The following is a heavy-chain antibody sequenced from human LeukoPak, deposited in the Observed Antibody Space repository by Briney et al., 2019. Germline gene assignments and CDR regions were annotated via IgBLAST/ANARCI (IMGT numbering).Heavy chain of an antibody. D-gene: IGHD6-19*01. CDR2: IYYSGST. J-gene: IGHJ5*02. V-gene: IGHV4-39*01. CDR1: GGSISSSSYY. Sequence: SETLSLTCTVSGGSISSSSYYWGWIRQPPGKGLEWIGSIYYSGSTYYNPSLKSRVTISVDTSKNRFSLKLSSVTAADTAVYYCARQLRIAVAGTWFDPWGKGTLVTVSS. CDR3: ARQLRIAVAGTWFDP.